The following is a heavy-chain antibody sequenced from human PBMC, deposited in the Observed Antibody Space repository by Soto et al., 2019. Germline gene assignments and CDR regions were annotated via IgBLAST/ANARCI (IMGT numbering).Heavy chain of an antibody. J-gene: IGHJ5*02. Sequence: PETLSLTCNLSGRSINSSTYFSGWVRQAPGKGLEWIGSIYYSGSTYYTPSPRSRVTISVDTSNNQFSLKLSSVTAADTAVLSCARHYSSGSRNWFNPWGQGILLSV. CDR2: IYYSGST. V-gene: IGHV4-39*01. CDR1: GRSINSSTYF. D-gene: IGHD6-19*01. CDR3: ARHYSSGSRNWFNP.